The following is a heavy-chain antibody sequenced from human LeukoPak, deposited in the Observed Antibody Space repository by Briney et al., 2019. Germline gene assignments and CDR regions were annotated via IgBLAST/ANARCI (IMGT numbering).Heavy chain of an antibody. Sequence: KSWGSLRPSCAASGFTFSSYSMNWVRQAPGKGLEWVSSIGSSSSYIYYADSVKGRFTISRDNAKNSLYLQMNSLRAEDTAVYYCARSHYDFWSGYYTRGGFDYWGQGTLVTVSS. D-gene: IGHD3-3*01. J-gene: IGHJ4*02. CDR2: IGSSSSYI. V-gene: IGHV3-21*01. CDR3: ARSHYDFWSGYYTRGGFDY. CDR1: GFTFSSYS.